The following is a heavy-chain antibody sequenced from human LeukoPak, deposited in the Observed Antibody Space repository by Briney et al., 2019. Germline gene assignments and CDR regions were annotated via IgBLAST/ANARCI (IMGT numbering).Heavy chain of an antibody. V-gene: IGHV4-39*01. CDR1: GGSIRSNSYY. J-gene: IGHJ2*01. Sequence: SETLSLTCSVSGGSIRSNSYYWGWIRQPPGKGLEWIGSLYYSGATYYNPSLKSRVTLLVDTSKNQFSLMLSSLTASDTAVYYCARFRSDAVSTYYFDLWGRGTLVGVSS. CDR3: ARFRSDAVSTYYFDL. D-gene: IGHD6-19*01. CDR2: LYYSGAT.